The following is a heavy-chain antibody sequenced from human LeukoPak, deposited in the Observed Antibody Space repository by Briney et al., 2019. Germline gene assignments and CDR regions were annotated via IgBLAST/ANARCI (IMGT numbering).Heavy chain of an antibody. D-gene: IGHD3-22*01. V-gene: IGHV1-46*01. J-gene: IGHJ4*02. CDR1: GYTFTSYY. CDR3: AREREDSSGYPGYYFDY. Sequence: ASVKVSCKASGYTFTSYYMHWVRQAPGQGLEWMGIINPSGGSTSYAQKFQGRVTMTRDMSTSTVYMELSSLRSEDTAVYYCAREREDSSGYPGYYFDYWGQGTLVTVSS. CDR2: INPSGGST.